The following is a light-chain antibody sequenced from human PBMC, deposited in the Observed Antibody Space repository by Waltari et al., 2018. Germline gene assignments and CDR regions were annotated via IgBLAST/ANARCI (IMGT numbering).Light chain of an antibody. V-gene: IGLV1-40*01. Sequence: QSVLTQPPSVSGAPGQRVTISCTGTSSNIGAGSAVHWYQQLPGTAPKLLIYVNNNRPAGGPDRFSGSKSGTSASLAITGLQAEDEADYFCHSYDSSLSAVVFAGGTKVTVL. CDR3: HSYDSSLSAVV. CDR2: VNN. CDR1: SSNIGAGSA. J-gene: IGLJ2*01.